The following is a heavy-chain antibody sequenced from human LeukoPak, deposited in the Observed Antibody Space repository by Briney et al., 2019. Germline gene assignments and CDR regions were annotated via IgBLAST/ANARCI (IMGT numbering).Heavy chain of an antibody. CDR1: GDSINSLDL. J-gene: IGHJ6*02. Sequence: SETLSLTCTVSGDSINSLDLWSWVRQSPGKGLEWIGEMYLSGTTHSNPSVKSRVTISIDKSKNQFFLNLSSVTAADTAVYYCARSDLWSGYLGGMDVWGQGTTVTVSS. CDR3: ARSDLWSGYLGGMDV. CDR2: MYLSGTT. D-gene: IGHD3-3*01. V-gene: IGHV4-4*02.